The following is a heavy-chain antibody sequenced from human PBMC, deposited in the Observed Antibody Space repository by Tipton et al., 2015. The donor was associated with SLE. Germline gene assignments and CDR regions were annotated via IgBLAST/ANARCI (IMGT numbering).Heavy chain of an antibody. CDR1: GFTFSSYA. Sequence: SLRLSCAASGFTFSSYAMHWVRQAPGKGLEWVAVISYDGSNKYYADSVKGRFTISSDNSKNTLYLQMNSLRAEDTAVYYCARGLYYYDSSGSLGYWGQGTLVTVSS. J-gene: IGHJ4*02. CDR3: ARGLYYYDSSGSLGY. D-gene: IGHD3-22*01. CDR2: ISYDGSNK. V-gene: IGHV3-30*04.